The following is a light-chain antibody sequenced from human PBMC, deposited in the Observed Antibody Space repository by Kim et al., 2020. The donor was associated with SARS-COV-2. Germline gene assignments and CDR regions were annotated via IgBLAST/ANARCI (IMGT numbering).Light chain of an antibody. CDR2: MNN. Sequence: ATPHSLGNSNNIGNQGAVWLRQPPGPPTQVKSYMNNTRPSGISERLSTSRSGNTASLTITGLQPEDEADYYCSAWDTNLSGWVFGGGTQLTVL. J-gene: IGLJ3*02. CDR1: SNNIGNQG. V-gene: IGLV10-54*01. CDR3: SAWDTNLSGWV.